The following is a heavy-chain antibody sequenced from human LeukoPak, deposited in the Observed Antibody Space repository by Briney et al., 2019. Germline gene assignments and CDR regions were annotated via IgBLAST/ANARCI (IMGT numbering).Heavy chain of an antibody. D-gene: IGHD3-9*01. V-gene: IGHV4-4*07. J-gene: IGHJ5*02. CDR2: IYTTGSA. CDR1: GGSIGTYY. Sequence: SETLSLTCTVSGGSIGTYYWSWVRQPAGKGLEWIGRIYTTGSANYNPSLKSRVTMSLDTSKNQFSLKLSSVTAADTAVYYCARDLSGSRNNWFDPWGQGTLVTVSS. CDR3: ARDLSGSRNNWFDP.